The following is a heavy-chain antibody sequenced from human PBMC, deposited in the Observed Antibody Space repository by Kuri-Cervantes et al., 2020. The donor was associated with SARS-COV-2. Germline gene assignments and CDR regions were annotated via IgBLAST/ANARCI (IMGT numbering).Heavy chain of an antibody. CDR2: IYYSGST. CDR3: ARGEVEVRGVSLIDY. D-gene: IGHD3-10*01. CDR1: GYSISSGYY. Sequence: ESLKISCTVSGYSISSGYYWSWIRQPPGKGLEWIGYIYYSGSTNYNPSLKSRVTISVDTSKNQFSLKLSSVTAADTAVYYCARGEVEVRGVSLIDYWGQGTLVTVSS. J-gene: IGHJ4*02. V-gene: IGHV4-61*01.